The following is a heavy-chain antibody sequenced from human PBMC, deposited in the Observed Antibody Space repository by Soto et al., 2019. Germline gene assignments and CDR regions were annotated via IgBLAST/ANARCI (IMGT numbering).Heavy chain of an antibody. Sequence: PSETLSLTCTVSGGSISSSSYYWGWIRQPPGKGLEWIGSIYYSGSTYYNPSLKSRVTISVDTSKNQFSLKLSSVTAADTAVYYCARNVRGYCSGGSCYGLYYYGMDVWGQGTTVTV. D-gene: IGHD2-15*01. CDR1: GGSISSSSYY. CDR3: ARNVRGYCSGGSCYGLYYYGMDV. CDR2: IYYSGST. J-gene: IGHJ6*02. V-gene: IGHV4-39*01.